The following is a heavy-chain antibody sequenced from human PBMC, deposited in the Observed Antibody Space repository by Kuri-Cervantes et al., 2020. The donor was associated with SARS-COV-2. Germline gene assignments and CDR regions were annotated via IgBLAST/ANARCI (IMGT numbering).Heavy chain of an antibody. D-gene: IGHD6-13*01. CDR1: GGSISSSSCY. Sequence: SETLSLTCTVSGGSISSSSCYWGWIRQPPGKGLEWIGSIYYSGSTYYNPSLKSRVTISVDTSKNQFSLKLSSVTAADTAVYYCARAPQYSSRFDYWGQGTLVTDSS. V-gene: IGHV4-39*01. J-gene: IGHJ4*02. CDR3: ARAPQYSSRFDY. CDR2: IYYSGST.